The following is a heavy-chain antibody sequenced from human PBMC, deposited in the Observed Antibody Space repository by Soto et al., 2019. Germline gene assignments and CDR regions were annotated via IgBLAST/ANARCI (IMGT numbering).Heavy chain of an antibody. CDR1: GYSISSSNW. J-gene: IGHJ4*02. CDR3: ARLSGIVGAPMAYFDY. CDR2: IYYSGST. Sequence: SETLSLTCAVSGYSISSSNWWGWIRQPPGKGLEWIGYIYYSGSTYYNPSLKSRVTMSVDTSKNQFSLKLSSVTAVDTAVYYCARLSGIVGAPMAYFDYWGQGTLVTVSS. D-gene: IGHD1-26*01. V-gene: IGHV4-28*01.